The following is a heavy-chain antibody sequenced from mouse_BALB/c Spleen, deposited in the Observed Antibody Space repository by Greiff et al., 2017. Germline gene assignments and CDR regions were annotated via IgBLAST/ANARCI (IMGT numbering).Heavy chain of an antibody. D-gene: IGHD1-1*01. CDR2: IDPANGNT. V-gene: IGHV14-3*02. CDR3: ASYYGSSYGDYFDY. CDR1: GFHIKDTY. J-gene: IGHJ2*01. Sequence: EVQLQQSGAELVKPGASVKLSCTASGFHIKDTYMHWVKQRPEQGLEWIGRIDPANGNTKYDPKFQGKATITADTSSNTAYLQLSSLTSEDTAVYYCASYYGSSYGDYFDYWGQGTTLTVSS.